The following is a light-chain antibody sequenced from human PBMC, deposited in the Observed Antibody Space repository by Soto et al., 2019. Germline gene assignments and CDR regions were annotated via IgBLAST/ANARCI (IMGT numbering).Light chain of an antibody. Sequence: EILMTQSPATLNMSPGERATLSCRASQSVSSNVAWYQQIPGQTPRLLIYGASTRATGIPVRFSGSGSGTEFTLTISSLQSEDFAVYYCHQYDDGPYTFGQGTMVDIK. CDR2: GAS. V-gene: IGKV3-15*01. CDR3: HQYDDGPYT. CDR1: QSVSSN. J-gene: IGKJ2*01.